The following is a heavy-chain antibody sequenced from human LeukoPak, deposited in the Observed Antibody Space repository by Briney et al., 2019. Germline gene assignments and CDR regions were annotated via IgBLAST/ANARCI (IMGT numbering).Heavy chain of an antibody. J-gene: IGHJ4*02. CDR1: GGSISSSSYY. Sequence: SETLSLTCTVSGGSISSSSYYWGWLRQPPGQGLEWIGSIYYSGSTYYNPSLKSRVTISVDTSKNQFSLKLSSVTAADTAVYYCARLYSSSSDYWGQGTLVTVSS. D-gene: IGHD6-6*01. CDR3: ARLYSSSSDY. V-gene: IGHV4-39*01. CDR2: IYYSGST.